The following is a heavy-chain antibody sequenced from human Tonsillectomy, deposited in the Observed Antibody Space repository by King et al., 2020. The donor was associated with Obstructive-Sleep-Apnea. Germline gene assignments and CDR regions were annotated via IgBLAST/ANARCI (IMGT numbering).Heavy chain of an antibody. Sequence: VQLVESGGGLVQPGRSLRLSCSASGFNFGGYALSWFRQAPGKGLEWLTFIRSKTYGGTSEYAASVKGRFITSRDDSYSIAYLQLNSLQIEDTAVYFWSKETVTEAGQWGFYCFDYWAQGTPLTVSS. CDR1: GFNFGGYA. J-gene: IGHJ4*02. CDR2: IRSKTYGGTS. CDR3: SKETVTEAGQWGFYCFDY. V-gene: IGHV3-49*03. D-gene: IGHD6-19*01.